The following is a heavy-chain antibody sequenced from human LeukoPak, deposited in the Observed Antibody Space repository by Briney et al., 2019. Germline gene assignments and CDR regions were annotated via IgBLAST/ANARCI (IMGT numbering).Heavy chain of an antibody. CDR3: ARDTSAWRYGMDV. D-gene: IGHD6-19*01. CDR2: IKQDGSEK. Sequence: PGGSLRLSCEASGFTFSSHWMSRVRQAPGKGLEWVAIIKQDGSEKDYVDSVTGRFTISRDNAKNSLYLQMNSLRDEDTAVYYCARDTSAWRYGMDVWGQGTTVTVSS. CDR1: GFTFSSHW. J-gene: IGHJ6*02. V-gene: IGHV3-7*01.